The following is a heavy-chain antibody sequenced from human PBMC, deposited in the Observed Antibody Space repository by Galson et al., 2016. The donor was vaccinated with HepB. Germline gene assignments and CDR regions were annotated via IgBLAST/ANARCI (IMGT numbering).Heavy chain of an antibody. Sequence: SLRLSCAASGFTLKDHGFHWVRQAPGKGLECVAVIWFDGTTKYYRDSVKGRFTISRDISNNSLYLQMDSLRIDDTAMYFCARDTLATVSTSWYLDIWGQGALVTVSS. CDR2: IWFDGTTK. CDR3: ARDTLATVSTSWYLDI. J-gene: IGHJ4*02. CDR1: GFTLKDHG. V-gene: IGHV3-33*01. D-gene: IGHD4-23*01.